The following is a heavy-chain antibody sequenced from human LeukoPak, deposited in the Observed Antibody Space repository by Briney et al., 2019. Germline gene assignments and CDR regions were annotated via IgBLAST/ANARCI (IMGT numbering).Heavy chain of an antibody. CDR1: GGSISSYY. Sequence: SETLSLTCTVSGGSISSYYWSWIRQPPGKGLEWIGYIYTSGSTNYNPSLKSRVTISVDTSKNQFSLKLSSVTAADTAVYYCARHRDCSSTSCYCDYWGQGTLVTVSS. CDR3: ARHRDCSSTSCYCDY. D-gene: IGHD2-2*01. CDR2: IYTSGST. V-gene: IGHV4-4*09. J-gene: IGHJ4*02.